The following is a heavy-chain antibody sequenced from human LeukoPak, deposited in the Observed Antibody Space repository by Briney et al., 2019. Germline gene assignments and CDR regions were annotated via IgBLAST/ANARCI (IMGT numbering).Heavy chain of an antibody. CDR3: AKAYYDSSGYSYYFDY. J-gene: IGHJ4*02. Sequence: GGTLRLSCPASGFPFSAYSMSWVRQAPGKGLEWVSSISGSSNYIYYADSVKGRFTISRDNAKNSLYLQMNSLRAEDTAVYYCAKAYYDSSGYSYYFDYWGQGTLVTVSS. V-gene: IGHV3-21*01. CDR1: GFPFSAYS. CDR2: ISGSSNYI. D-gene: IGHD3-22*01.